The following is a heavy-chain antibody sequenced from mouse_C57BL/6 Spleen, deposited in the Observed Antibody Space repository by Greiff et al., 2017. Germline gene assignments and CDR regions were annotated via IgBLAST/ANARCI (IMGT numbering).Heavy chain of an antibody. Sequence: EVQVVESGGGLVQPKGSLKLSCAASGFSFNTYAMHGVRRAPGKGLEWGARIRSKSSNYATYYADSVKDRFTISRDDSQSMLYLQMNNLKTEDTAMYYCVRDFAYWGQGTLVTVSA. V-gene: IGHV10-3*01. J-gene: IGHJ3*01. CDR2: IRSKSSNYAT. CDR3: VRDFAY. CDR1: GFSFNTYA.